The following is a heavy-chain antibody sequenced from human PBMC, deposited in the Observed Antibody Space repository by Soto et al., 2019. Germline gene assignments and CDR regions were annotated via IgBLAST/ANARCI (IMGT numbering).Heavy chain of an antibody. V-gene: IGHV3-30*18. Sequence: QVQLVESGGGVVQPGRSLRLSCAASGFTFSNYGMHWVRQAPGKGLEWVAVISYDGSNKNYVDSVKGRFTISRDNSKNPLYRQMNSLRAEDTDVYYWAKGYSGYDQSLDYWGQGTLVTVSS. J-gene: IGHJ4*02. CDR2: ISYDGSNK. D-gene: IGHD5-12*01. CDR1: GFTFSNYG. CDR3: AKGYSGYDQSLDY.